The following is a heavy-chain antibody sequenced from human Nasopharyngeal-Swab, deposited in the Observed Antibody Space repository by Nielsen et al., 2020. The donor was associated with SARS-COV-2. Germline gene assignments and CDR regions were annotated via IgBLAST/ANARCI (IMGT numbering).Heavy chain of an antibody. Sequence: ASVKVSCKASGYTFTGYYMHWVRQAPGQGLEWMGWINPNSGGTNYAQKFQGRVTMTRDTSISTAYMELSRLRSDDTAVYYCARVGSSWKYYYYYYGMDVWGQGTTVTVSS. J-gene: IGHJ6*02. CDR2: INPNSGGT. CDR1: GYTFTGYY. V-gene: IGHV1-2*02. CDR3: ARVGSSWKYYYYYYGMDV. D-gene: IGHD6-13*01.